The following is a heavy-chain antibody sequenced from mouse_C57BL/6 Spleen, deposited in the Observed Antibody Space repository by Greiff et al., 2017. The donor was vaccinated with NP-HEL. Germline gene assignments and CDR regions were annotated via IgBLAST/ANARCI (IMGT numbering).Heavy chain of an antibody. CDR1: GYTFTDYE. Sequence: QVQLQQSGAELVRPGASVTLSCKASGYTFTDYEMHWVKQTPVHGLEWIGAIDPETGGTAYNQKFKGKAILTADKSSSTAYMELRSLTSEDSAVYYCTGGSNYLFADWGQGTLVTVAA. D-gene: IGHD2-5*01. J-gene: IGHJ3*01. CDR2: IDPETGGT. CDR3: TGGSNYLFAD. V-gene: IGHV1-15*01.